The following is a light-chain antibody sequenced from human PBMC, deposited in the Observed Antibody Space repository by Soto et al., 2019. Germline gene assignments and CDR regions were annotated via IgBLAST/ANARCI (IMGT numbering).Light chain of an antibody. V-gene: IGKV3-11*01. CDR1: QSVSSY. Sequence: EIVLTQSPATLSLSPGERATLSCRASQSVSSYLAWYQQKPGQAPRLLIYDASTRATGIPARFSGSGSVTDFTLTISSLEPEDFAVYYCQQRSNWPTWTFGQGTKVEIK. J-gene: IGKJ1*01. CDR3: QQRSNWPTWT. CDR2: DAS.